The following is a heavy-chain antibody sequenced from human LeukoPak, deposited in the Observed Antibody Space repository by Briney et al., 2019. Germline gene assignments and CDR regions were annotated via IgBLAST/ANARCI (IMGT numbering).Heavy chain of an antibody. CDR2: ISGSGCST. Sequence: GGSETLSCAASGFTFSSYAMSWVRQAPGKGLEWVSAISGSGCSTYYADSVKGRFTISRDNSKNTLYLQMNSLRAEDTAVYYCAKDPIEDMAAAENWGHGNLFTVSS. CDR3: AKDPIEDMAAAEN. J-gene: IGHJ4*01. V-gene: IGHV3-23*01. D-gene: IGHD6-13*01. CDR1: GFTFSSYA.